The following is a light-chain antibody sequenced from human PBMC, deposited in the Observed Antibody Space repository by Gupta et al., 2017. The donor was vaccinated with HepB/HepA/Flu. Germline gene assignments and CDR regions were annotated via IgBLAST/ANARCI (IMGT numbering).Light chain of an antibody. CDR2: ATS. Sequence: LLTQSPGTLSLFPGERATLSCRASQSISVNFLVWYQQKLGQAPRLLFYATSRATDIPDRFSGSGSGTDFTLTIDRLEPEDVGVYDCQQYDTSPYTFGQGTKVEIK. CDR1: QSISVNF. J-gene: IGKJ1*01. CDR3: QQYDTSPYT. V-gene: IGKV3-20*01.